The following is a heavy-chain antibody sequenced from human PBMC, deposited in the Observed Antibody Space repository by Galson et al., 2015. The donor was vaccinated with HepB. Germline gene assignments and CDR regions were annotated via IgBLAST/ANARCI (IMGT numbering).Heavy chain of an antibody. V-gene: IGHV4-4*07. Sequence: TLSLTCTVSGGSISNYYWSWIRQPAGKGLEWIGRIFTTETNYNPSLRSRVTMSVDTSKNQFSLQLTSVTAADTAVYYCAKDMVPAALAPHYFYYMDVWGKGTTVTVSS. CDR1: GGSISNYY. J-gene: IGHJ6*03. CDR3: AKDMVPAALAPHYFYYMDV. CDR2: IFTTET. D-gene: IGHD2-2*01.